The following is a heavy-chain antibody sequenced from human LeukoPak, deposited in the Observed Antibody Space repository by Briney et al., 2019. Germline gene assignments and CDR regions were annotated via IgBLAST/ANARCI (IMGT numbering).Heavy chain of an antibody. CDR3: GRGGPNGRFDP. V-gene: IGHV4-59*01. CDR1: GGSISSYY. D-gene: IGHD2-8*01. Sequence: SETLSLTCTVSGGSISSYYWSWIRQPPGKGLEWIGYIYSSGSTNYNPSLRSRVTISVDTSKNQFSLKLSSVTAADTAVYYCGRGGPNGRFDPWGQGTLVTVSS. J-gene: IGHJ5*02. CDR2: IYSSGST.